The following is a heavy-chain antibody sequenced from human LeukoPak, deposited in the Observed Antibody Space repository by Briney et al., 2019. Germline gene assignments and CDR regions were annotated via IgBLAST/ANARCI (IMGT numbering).Heavy chain of an antibody. CDR1: GYSISSGYY. CDR3: ARGVTMIGRLRFDP. Sequence: SETLSLTCTVSGYSISSGYYWGWIRQPPGKGLEWIGNIYHSGTTYYNPSLKSRVTISVDTSKNQLSLKLSSVTAADTAVYYCARGVTMIGRLRFDPWGQGTLVTVSS. V-gene: IGHV4-38-2*02. CDR2: IYHSGTT. D-gene: IGHD3-22*01. J-gene: IGHJ5*02.